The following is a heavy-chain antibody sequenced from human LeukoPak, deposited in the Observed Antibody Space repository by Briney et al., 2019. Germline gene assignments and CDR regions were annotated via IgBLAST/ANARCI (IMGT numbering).Heavy chain of an antibody. CDR2: IYYSGST. CDR3: ARAVVWIPFDI. D-gene: IGHD4-23*01. Sequence: SQTLSLTCTVSGGSISSGDYYWSWMRQPPGKGLEWIGYIYYSGSTYYNPSLKSRVTISVDTSKNQFSLKLSSVTAADTAGYYCARAVVWIPFDIWGQGTMVTVSS. J-gene: IGHJ3*02. V-gene: IGHV4-30-4*01. CDR1: GGSISSGDYY.